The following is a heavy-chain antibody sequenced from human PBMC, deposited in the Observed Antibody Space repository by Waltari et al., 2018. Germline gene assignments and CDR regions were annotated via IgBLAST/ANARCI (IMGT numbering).Heavy chain of an antibody. CDR3: AREVDDSSTNV. D-gene: IGHD3-22*01. J-gene: IGHJ4*02. Sequence: QVQLQESGPGLVKPSQTLSLTCTVSGGSISSGSYYWSWIRQPAGKGLEWIGRIYISGSTNYNPALESGVTISLDTSKNQCSVKRSFVTAADTAVYYWAREVDDSSTNVWGQGTLVTVSS. CDR2: IYISGST. CDR1: GGSISSGSYY. V-gene: IGHV4-61*02.